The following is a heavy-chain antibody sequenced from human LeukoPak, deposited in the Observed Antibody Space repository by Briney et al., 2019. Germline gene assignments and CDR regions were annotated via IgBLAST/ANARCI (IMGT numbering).Heavy chain of an antibody. CDR3: ARGGIQVSGIDEFDY. CDR1: GFTFIDYD. Sequence: PGGSLRLSCAASGFTFIDYDMHWVRQVIGKGLEWVSGIGIRGDTHYSGSVKCRFTISRENAESSLYLQMNSLRAEDTAVYYCARGGIQVSGIDEFDYWGQGTLVTVSS. CDR2: IGIRGDT. V-gene: IGHV3-13*01. D-gene: IGHD6-19*01. J-gene: IGHJ4*02.